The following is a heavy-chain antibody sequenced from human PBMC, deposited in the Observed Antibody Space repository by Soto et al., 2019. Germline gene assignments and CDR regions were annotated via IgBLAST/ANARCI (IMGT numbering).Heavy chain of an antibody. J-gene: IGHJ5*02. Sequence: SETLSLTCAVSGGSISSGGYFWSWIRQPPGKGLEWIGYIYHSGSTYYNPSLKSRVTISVDRSKNQFSLKLSSVTAADTAVYFCSREYYDYVWGSYRYVFWFDPWGQGTLVTVSS. CDR2: IYHSGST. V-gene: IGHV4-30-2*01. CDR1: GGSISSGGYF. D-gene: IGHD3-16*02. CDR3: SREYYDYVWGSYRYVFWFDP.